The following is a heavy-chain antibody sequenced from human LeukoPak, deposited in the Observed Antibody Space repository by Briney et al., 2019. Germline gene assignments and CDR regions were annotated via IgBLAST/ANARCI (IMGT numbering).Heavy chain of an antibody. Sequence: RSETLSLTCTVSGGSISSYYWSGIRQPPGKGLEWMGYNYYSGSTNYNPSLKSRVTISVDTSKNQFSLKLSSVTAADTAVYYCARDKRGQYYYGSGSYYKEAYYYGMDVWGQGTTVTVSS. J-gene: IGHJ6*02. CDR3: ARDKRGQYYYGSGSYYKEAYYYGMDV. D-gene: IGHD3-10*01. CDR2: NYYSGST. CDR1: GGSISSYY. V-gene: IGHV4-59*01.